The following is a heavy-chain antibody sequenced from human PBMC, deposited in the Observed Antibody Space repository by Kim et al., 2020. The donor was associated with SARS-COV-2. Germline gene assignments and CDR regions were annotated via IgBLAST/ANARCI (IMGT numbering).Heavy chain of an antibody. Sequence: ASVKVSCKASGYTFTSYYMHWVRQAPGQGLEWMGIINPSGGSTSYAQKFQGRVTMTRDTSTSTVYMELSSLRSEDTAVYYCARLRSRFGSPELNYGMDVWGQGTTVTVSS. CDR2: INPSGGST. CDR3: ARLRSRFGSPELNYGMDV. CDR1: GYTFTSYY. D-gene: IGHD3-16*01. J-gene: IGHJ6*02. V-gene: IGHV1-46*01.